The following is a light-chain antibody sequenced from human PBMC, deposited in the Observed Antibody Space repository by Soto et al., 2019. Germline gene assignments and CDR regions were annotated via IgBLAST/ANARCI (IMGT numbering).Light chain of an antibody. J-gene: IGKJ1*01. V-gene: IGKV3-15*01. Sequence: IVMTQSPDTLSVSPGERATLSCRARQSISSNLAWYQQHPGQAPRLLIYGASTRATGTPARFSGSGSGTEFTLTISSLQSEDFAVYFCQQYNNWPRTFGQGTKVDI. CDR1: QSISSN. CDR3: QQYNNWPRT. CDR2: GAS.